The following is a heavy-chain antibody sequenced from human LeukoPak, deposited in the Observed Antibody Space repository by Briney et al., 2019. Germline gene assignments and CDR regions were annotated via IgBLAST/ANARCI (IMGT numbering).Heavy chain of an antibody. CDR1: GYSFTGYY. V-gene: IGHV1-2*02. D-gene: IGHD6-13*01. CDR2: INPNSGGT. J-gene: IGHJ4*02. CDR3: ARASWEVRIAAAGSGDY. Sequence: ASVKVSCKASGYSFTGYYMHWVRQAPGQGLEWMGWINPNSGGTNYAQKFQGRVTMTRDTSISTAYMELSRLRSDDTAVYYCARASWEVRIAAAGSGDYWGQGTLVTVSS.